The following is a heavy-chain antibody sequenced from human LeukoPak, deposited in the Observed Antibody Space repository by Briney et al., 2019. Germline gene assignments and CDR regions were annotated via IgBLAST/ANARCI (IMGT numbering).Heavy chain of an antibody. D-gene: IGHD2/OR15-2a*01. CDR2: IYYSGST. CDR3: ARDSAFLAFDY. Sequence: SETLSLTCTVSGGSISSYYWSWIRQPPGEGLEWIGYIYYSGSTNYNPSLKSRVTISVDTSKNQFSLKLSSVTAADTAVYYCARDSAFLAFDYWGQGTLVTVSS. CDR1: GGSISSYY. V-gene: IGHV4-59*01. J-gene: IGHJ4*02.